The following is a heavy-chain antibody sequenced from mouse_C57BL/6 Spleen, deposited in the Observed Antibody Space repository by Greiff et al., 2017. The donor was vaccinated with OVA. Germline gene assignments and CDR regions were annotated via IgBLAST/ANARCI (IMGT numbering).Heavy chain of an antibody. Sequence: VQLKQSGAELVRPGASVKLSCTASGYNIKDDYMHWVKQRPEQGLEWIGWIDPENGDTEYASKFQGKATMTADKSSNTAYLQLSSLTSEDTAVDDCTPIYYGKRGYFDVWGKGTSVTVSS. J-gene: IGHJ1*03. CDR3: TPIYYGKRGYFDV. CDR2: IDPENGDT. D-gene: IGHD2-1*01. V-gene: IGHV14-4*01. CDR1: GYNIKDDY.